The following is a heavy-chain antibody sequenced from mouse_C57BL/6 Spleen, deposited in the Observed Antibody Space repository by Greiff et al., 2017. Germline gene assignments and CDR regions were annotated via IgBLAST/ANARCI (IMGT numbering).Heavy chain of an antibody. Sequence: QVQLQQPGAELVMPGASVKLSCKASGYTFTSYWMHWVKQRPGQGLEWIGEIDPSDSYTNYNQKFKGKSTLTVDKSSSTAYMQLSSLTSEDSAVCYCARGGNSYMDYWGQGTSVTVSS. D-gene: IGHD2-1*01. CDR3: ARGGNSYMDY. J-gene: IGHJ4*01. CDR1: GYTFTSYW. V-gene: IGHV1-69*01. CDR2: IDPSDSYT.